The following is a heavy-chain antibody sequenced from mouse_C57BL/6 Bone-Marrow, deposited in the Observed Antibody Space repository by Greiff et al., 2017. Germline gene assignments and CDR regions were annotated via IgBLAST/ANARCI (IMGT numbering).Heavy chain of an antibody. J-gene: IGHJ3*01. CDR2: IDPENGDT. Sequence: VQLQQSGAELVRPGASVKLSCTASGFNIKDDYMHWVKQRPEQGLEWIGWIDPENGDTEYASKFQGKATITADTSSNTAYLQLSSLTSEDTAVYYCTTPYYSNPFAYWGQGTLVPVSA. CDR1: GFNIKDDY. D-gene: IGHD2-5*01. CDR3: TTPYYSNPFAY. V-gene: IGHV14-4*01.